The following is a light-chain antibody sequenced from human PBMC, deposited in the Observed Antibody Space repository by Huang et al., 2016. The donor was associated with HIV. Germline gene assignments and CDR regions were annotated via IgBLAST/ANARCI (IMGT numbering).Light chain of an antibody. CDR1: QGITGN. CDR3: QQYNAWPSTWT. Sequence: EIVLTQSPGTLSLSPGETATLSCRASQGITGNLAWYQRRLGQPPRLLIDGASTRAPNSPGRCSGSGSGTDFTLTITSLRSEDSAVYDCQQYNAWPSTWTFDQGTRMDIK. J-gene: IGKJ1*01. CDR2: GAS. V-gene: IGKV3-15*01.